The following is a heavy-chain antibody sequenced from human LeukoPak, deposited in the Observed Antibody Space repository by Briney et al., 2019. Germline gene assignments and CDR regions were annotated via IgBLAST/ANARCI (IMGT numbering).Heavy chain of an antibody. J-gene: IGHJ5*02. D-gene: IGHD6-13*01. V-gene: IGHV4-30-2*01. CDR3: ARDGVAAAGTPNWFDP. CDR1: GGSISSGANY. CDR2: ISHSESA. Sequence: SQTLSLTCTVSGGSISSGANYWSWIRQPPGRGLEWIGYISHSESAYYSPSLESRITISVDRSKNQFSLKLSSVTAADTAVYYCARDGVAAAGTPNWFDPWGQGTLVTVSS.